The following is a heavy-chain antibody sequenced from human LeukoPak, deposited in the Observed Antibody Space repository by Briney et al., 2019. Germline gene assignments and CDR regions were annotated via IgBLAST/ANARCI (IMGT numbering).Heavy chain of an antibody. CDR2: ISFSGDNRGDNT. Sequence: GGSLRLSCAAFGFTFKIYTMNWVRQAPGKGLQWVSSISFSGDNRGDNTYYADSVRGRFSISRDNSQNTVFLQMSSLRVDDTAAYYCVGTFTVFGVVNTIEWGQGTLVTVSS. J-gene: IGHJ4*02. D-gene: IGHD3-3*01. CDR1: GFTFKIYT. CDR3: VGTFTVFGVVNTIE. V-gene: IGHV3-23*01.